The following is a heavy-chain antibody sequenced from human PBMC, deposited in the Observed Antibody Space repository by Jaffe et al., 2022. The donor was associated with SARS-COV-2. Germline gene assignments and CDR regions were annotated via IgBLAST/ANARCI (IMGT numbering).Heavy chain of an antibody. CDR1: GFTFSSYW. D-gene: IGHD6-13*01. Sequence: EVQLVESGGGLVQPGGSLRLSCAASGFTFSSYWMSWVRQAPGKGLEWVANIKQDGSEKYYVDSVKGRFTISRDNAKNSLYLQMNSLRAEDTAVYYCAREQQQPYYYLYYYYYGMDVWGQGTTVTVSS. J-gene: IGHJ6*02. CDR2: IKQDGSEK. V-gene: IGHV3-7*01. CDR3: AREQQQPYYYLYYYYYGMDV.